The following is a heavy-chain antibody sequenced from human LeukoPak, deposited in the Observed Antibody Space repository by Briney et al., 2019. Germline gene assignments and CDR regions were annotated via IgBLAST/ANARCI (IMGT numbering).Heavy chain of an antibody. V-gene: IGHV4-34*01. D-gene: IGHD6-13*01. CDR3: ARGRTAAAGPDY. CDR1: GGSFSGYY. J-gene: IGHJ4*02. CDR2: INHSGST. Sequence: SETLSLTCAVYGGSFSGYYWSWIRQPPGKGLEWIGEINHSGSTNYNPSLKSRVTISVDTSKNQFSLKLSSVTAADTAVYYCARGRTAAAGPDYWGQGTLVTVSS.